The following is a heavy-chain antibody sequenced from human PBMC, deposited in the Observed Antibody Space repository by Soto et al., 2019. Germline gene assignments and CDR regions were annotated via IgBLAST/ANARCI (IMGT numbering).Heavy chain of an antibody. J-gene: IGHJ3*02. CDR3: ARGSIFGVVLNAFDI. CDR1: GGSISGNSYY. D-gene: IGHD3-3*01. CDR2: ISYSGRT. V-gene: IGHV4-31*11. Sequence: QVQLQESAPGLVKPSQTLSLTCAVSGGSISGNSYYWNWIRQHPGKGLEWIGYISYSGRTFYSPSPKSRVTTSLDTSKNQFSLKLSSVTAADTAIYYCARGSIFGVVLNAFDIWGQGTMVAVSS.